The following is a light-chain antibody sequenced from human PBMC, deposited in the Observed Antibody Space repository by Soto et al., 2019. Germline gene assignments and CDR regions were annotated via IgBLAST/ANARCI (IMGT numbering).Light chain of an antibody. CDR1: QSITNF. V-gene: IGKV1-39*01. CDR3: QQSHTTPRLS. CDR2: AAS. Sequence: DIQMTQSPSSLSASVGDKLTITCRANQSITNFLNWYQKKPGEVPKLLIYAASRLESGVPSRFSGSGSGTEFALTINSLQPEDFATYYCQQSHTTPRLSFGGGTRVEFK. J-gene: IGKJ4*01.